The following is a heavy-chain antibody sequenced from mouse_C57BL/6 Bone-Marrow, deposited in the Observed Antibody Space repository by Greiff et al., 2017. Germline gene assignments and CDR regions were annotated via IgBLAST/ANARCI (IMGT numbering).Heavy chain of an antibody. D-gene: IGHD1-1*01. V-gene: IGHV1-69*01. CDR2: IDPSDSYT. Sequence: QVQLQQPGAELVMPGASVKLSCKASGYTFTSYWMHWVKQRPGQGLEWIGEIDPSDSYTNYNQKFKGKSTLTVDKSSSTAYMQLSSLTSEDSAVYYCAIGEIYYYGSSYDYWGQGTTLTVSS. J-gene: IGHJ2*01. CDR1: GYTFTSYW. CDR3: AIGEIYYYGSSYDY.